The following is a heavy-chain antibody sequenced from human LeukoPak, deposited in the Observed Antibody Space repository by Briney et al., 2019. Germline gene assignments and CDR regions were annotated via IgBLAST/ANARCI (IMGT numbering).Heavy chain of an antibody. CDR3: ARHSSSTGYYFDY. J-gene: IGHJ4*02. V-gene: IGHV4-59*08. CDR1: GGSITNYY. CDR2: VYYSGST. Sequence: SETLSLTCTVSGGSITNYYWSWIRQPPGKGLEWIGYVYYSGSTKYNPSLTSRVTISVDTSKNQFSLKLSSVTAADTAVYYCARHSSSTGYYFDYWGQGTLVTVSS. D-gene: IGHD6-6*01.